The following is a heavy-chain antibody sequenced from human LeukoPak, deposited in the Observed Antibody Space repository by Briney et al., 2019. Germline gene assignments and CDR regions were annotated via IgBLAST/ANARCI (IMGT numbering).Heavy chain of an antibody. CDR1: GFTFSSYG. CDR2: ISGSGGST. V-gene: IGHV3-23*01. J-gene: IGHJ4*02. Sequence: GGSLRLSCAASGFTFSSYGMHWVRQAPGKGLEWVSAISGSGGSTYYADSVKGRFTISRDNSKNTLYLQMNSLRAEDTAVYYCAKDRSPWSTTSTPGYWGQGTLVTVSS. CDR3: AKDRSPWSTTSTPGY. D-gene: IGHD2/OR15-2a*01.